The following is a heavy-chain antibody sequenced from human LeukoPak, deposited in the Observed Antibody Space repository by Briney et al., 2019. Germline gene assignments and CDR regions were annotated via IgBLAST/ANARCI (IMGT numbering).Heavy chain of an antibody. CDR1: GFTFSSNG. CDR3: ARGPYKYVISANPDY. Sequence: GRSLRLSCAASGFTFSSNGMHWVRQAPGKGLEWVAVISYDGSNKYYADSVKGRFTISRDNPKNTLYLQMNSLRAEDTAVYYCARGPYKYVISANPDYWGQGTLVTVSS. D-gene: IGHD1-1*01. V-gene: IGHV3-30*03. CDR2: ISYDGSNK. J-gene: IGHJ4*02.